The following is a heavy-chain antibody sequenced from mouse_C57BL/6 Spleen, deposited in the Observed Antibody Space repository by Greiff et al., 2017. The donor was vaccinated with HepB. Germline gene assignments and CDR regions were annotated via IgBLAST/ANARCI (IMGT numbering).Heavy chain of an antibody. CDR1: GYAFSSYW. Sequence: QVQLQQSGAELVKPGASVKIPCKASGYAFSSYWMNWVKQRPGKGLEWIGQIYPGDGDTNYNGKFKGKATLTADKSSSTAYMQLSSLTSEDSAVYFCARSAVVPSWYFDVWGTGTTVTVSS. CDR2: IYPGDGDT. D-gene: IGHD1-1*01. V-gene: IGHV1-80*01. J-gene: IGHJ1*03. CDR3: ARSAVVPSWYFDV.